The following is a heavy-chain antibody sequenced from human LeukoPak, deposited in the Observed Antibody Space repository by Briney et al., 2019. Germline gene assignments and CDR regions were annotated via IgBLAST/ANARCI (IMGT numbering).Heavy chain of an antibody. CDR2: IYSGGST. J-gene: IGHJ4*02. CDR3: ARLEGGDGWYYFDS. V-gene: IGHV3-66*04. D-gene: IGHD6-19*01. Sequence: PGGSLRLSCAVSGFIFDDYAMHWVRQAQGKGLEWVSGIYSGGSTYYADSVKGRFTISRDNAKSSVYLQMNSLRAEDTAVYYCARLEGGDGWYYFDSWGQGTLVTVSS. CDR1: GFIFDDYA.